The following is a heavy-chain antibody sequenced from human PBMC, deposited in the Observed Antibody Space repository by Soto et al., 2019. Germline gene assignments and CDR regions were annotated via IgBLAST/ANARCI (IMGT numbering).Heavy chain of an antibody. J-gene: IGHJ4*02. CDR3: ASGIQLWLRRINNGYSG. D-gene: IGHD5-18*01. Sequence: QVQLVQSGAEVKKPESSVKVSCKAPGGTFSTYAISWVRQAPGQGLEWMGGIIPMFGTANYAQRFQDRVTIPADKSTHTVYMELSSLRSEDTAVYFCASGIQLWLRRINNGYSGWGQGTLVTVSS. CDR2: IIPMFGTA. V-gene: IGHV1-69*14. CDR1: GGTFSTYA.